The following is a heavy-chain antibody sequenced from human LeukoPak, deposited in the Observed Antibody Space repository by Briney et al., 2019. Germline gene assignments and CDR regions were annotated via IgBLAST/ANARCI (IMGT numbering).Heavy chain of an antibody. D-gene: IGHD3-22*01. CDR3: ARVSYYDSSGYYFLSYVDY. V-gene: IGHV3-53*01. CDR2: IYSGGST. J-gene: IGHJ4*02. CDR1: GFTGSSNY. Sequence: GGSLRLSCAASGFTGSSNYMSWVRQAPGKGLEWVSVIYSGGSTYYADSVRGRFTISRDNSKNTLYLQMNSLGAEDTAVYYCARVSYYDSSGYYFLSYVDYWGQGTLVTVSS.